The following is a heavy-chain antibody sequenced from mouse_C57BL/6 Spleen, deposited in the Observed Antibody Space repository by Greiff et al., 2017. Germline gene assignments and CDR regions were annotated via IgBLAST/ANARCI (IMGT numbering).Heavy chain of an antibody. CDR3: ARRDYGNYGYFDV. D-gene: IGHD2-1*01. CDR1: GYTFTSYD. Sequence: QVQLKQSGPELVKPGASVKLSCKASGYTFTSYDINWVKQRPGQGLEWIGWIYPRDGSTKYNEKFKGKATVTVDTSSSTAYMELHSLTSEDSAVYFCARRDYGNYGYFDVWGTGTTVTVSS. V-gene: IGHV1-85*01. J-gene: IGHJ1*03. CDR2: IYPRDGST.